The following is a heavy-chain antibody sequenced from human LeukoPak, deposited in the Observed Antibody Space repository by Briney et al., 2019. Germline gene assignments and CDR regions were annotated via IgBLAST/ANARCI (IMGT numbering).Heavy chain of an antibody. J-gene: IGHJ4*02. CDR2: ISYDGSNK. V-gene: IGHV3-30*18. CDR3: AKASGYCTSGSCADY. Sequence: GRSLRLSCAASGFTFSSYGMHWVRQAPGKGLEWVAVISYDGSNKYYADSVKGRFTISRDNSKNTLYLQMNSLRAEDTAVYYCAKASGYCTSGSCADYWGQGTLVTVSS. CDR1: GFTFSSYG. D-gene: IGHD2-15*01.